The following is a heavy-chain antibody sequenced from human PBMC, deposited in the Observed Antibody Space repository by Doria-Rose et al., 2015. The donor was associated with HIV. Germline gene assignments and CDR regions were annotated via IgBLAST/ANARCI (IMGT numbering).Heavy chain of an antibody. D-gene: IGHD6-13*01. V-gene: IGHV2-26*01. Sequence: GPVLVKPTETLTLTCTVSGVSLSSPGMGVSWIRQPPGKALEWLANIFSDDERYYKTSLKSRLTISSGTSKSQVVLTMTDMDPVDTATYYCARIKSSRWYHKYYFDFWGQGTLVIVSA. CDR3: ARIKSSRWYHKYYFDF. CDR2: IFSDDER. CDR1: GVSLSSPGMG. J-gene: IGHJ4*02.